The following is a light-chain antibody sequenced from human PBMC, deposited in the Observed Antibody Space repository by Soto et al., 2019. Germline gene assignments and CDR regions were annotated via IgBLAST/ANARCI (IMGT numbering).Light chain of an antibody. J-gene: IGKJ1*01. CDR3: PQYTNWPQP. Sequence: VVTQSPAAVSVSPRERATLSCRASQRVSNNLAWYQQKTGQSLRLLMYAASTRSTGIPARFSGSGSGTEFTLTICILQAEDFAGDYCPQYTNWPQPFGQGT. V-gene: IGKV3-15*01. CDR2: AAS. CDR1: QRVSNN.